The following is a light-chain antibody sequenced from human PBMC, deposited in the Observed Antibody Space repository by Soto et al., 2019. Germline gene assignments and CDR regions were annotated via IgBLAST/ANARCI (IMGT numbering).Light chain of an antibody. V-gene: IGKV3-15*01. CDR2: GVS. CDR3: QQYNNRPHT. Sequence: IVMTQSPATLSVSPGERATLSCRASQSVSSKLAWFQQKPGQAPSLLIYGVSTRATGVPVRFSGSGSGTEFTLTINSLQSEDFAVYYCQQYNNRPHTFGQGTKVDIK. CDR1: QSVSSK. J-gene: IGKJ2*01.